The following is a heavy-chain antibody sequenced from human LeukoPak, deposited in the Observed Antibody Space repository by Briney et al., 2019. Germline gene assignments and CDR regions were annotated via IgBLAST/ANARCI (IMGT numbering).Heavy chain of an antibody. D-gene: IGHD2-15*01. CDR3: AKGSGD. J-gene: IGHJ4*02. V-gene: IGHV3-9*01. Sequence: GGSLRLSCAASGFTFDDYAMHWVRQAPGKGLEWVSGISWNSGSIGYADSVKGRFTISRDNAKNSLYLQMNSPRAEDTALYYCAKGSGDWGQGTLVTVSS. CDR1: GFTFDDYA. CDR2: ISWNSGSI.